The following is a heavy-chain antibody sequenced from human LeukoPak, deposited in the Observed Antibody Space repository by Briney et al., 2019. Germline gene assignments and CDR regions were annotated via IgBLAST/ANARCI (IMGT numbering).Heavy chain of an antibody. J-gene: IGHJ4*02. D-gene: IGHD5-18*01. CDR1: GFTFSSYA. CDR3: ANDMDTAMVHDSLFDY. V-gene: IGHV3-23*01. CDR2: ISGSGGST. Sequence: GGSLRLSCAASGFTFSSYAMSWVRQAPGKGLEWVSAISGSGGSTYYADSVKGRFTISRDNSKNTLYLRMNSLRAEDTAVYYCANDMDTAMVHDSLFDYWGQGTLVTVSS.